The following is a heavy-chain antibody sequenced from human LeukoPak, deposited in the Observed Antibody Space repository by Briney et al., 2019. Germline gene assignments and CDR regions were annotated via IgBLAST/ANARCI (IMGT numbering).Heavy chain of an antibody. D-gene: IGHD3-22*01. CDR1: GGSFSGYY. CDR3: ARFQGAYDSSGYYRLYYYYGMDV. Sequence: PAETLSLTCAVYGGSFSGYYWSWIRQPPGKGLEWIGEINHSGSTNYNPSLKSRVTISVDTSKNQFSMKLSSVTAADTAVYYCARFQGAYDSSGYYRLYYYYGMDVWGQGTTVTFSS. CDR2: INHSGST. V-gene: IGHV4-34*01. J-gene: IGHJ6*02.